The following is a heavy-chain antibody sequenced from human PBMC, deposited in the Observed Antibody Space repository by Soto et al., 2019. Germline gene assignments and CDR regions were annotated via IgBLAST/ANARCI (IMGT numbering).Heavy chain of an antibody. CDR3: ARRYGDYEGDDY. CDR2: ISPSSSTT. J-gene: IGHJ4*02. CDR1: VFTFSSYS. D-gene: IGHD4-17*01. Sequence: PWGSLLLSCASSVFTFSSYSMNWVRQAPGKGLDWVSYISPSSSTTYHADSVKGRFTISRDNAMNSLYLQTNSLRDEDTAVYYCARRYGDYEGDDYLGQGTLVTVSS. V-gene: IGHV3-48*02.